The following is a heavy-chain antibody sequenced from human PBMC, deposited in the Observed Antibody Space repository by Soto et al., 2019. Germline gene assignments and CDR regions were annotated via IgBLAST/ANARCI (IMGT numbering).Heavy chain of an antibody. V-gene: IGHV4-59*08. D-gene: IGHD5-12*01. J-gene: IGHJ4*02. Sequence: QVQLQESGPGLVKPSETLSLTCTVSGGSISSYYWSWIRQPPGKGLEWIGYIYYTGSTNYNPSLKSRVNISVDTSKHHFSLSLTSVTAADTAVYYCTRHSGGYNGFDFSYCGQGALVTVSS. CDR2: IYYTGST. CDR1: GGSISSYY. CDR3: TRHSGGYNGFDFSY.